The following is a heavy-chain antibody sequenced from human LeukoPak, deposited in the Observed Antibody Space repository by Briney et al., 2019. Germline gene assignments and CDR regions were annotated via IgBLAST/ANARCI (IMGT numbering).Heavy chain of an antibody. J-gene: IGHJ4*02. CDR1: GGSISSYY. CDR2: IYYSGST. CDR3: ARPLTTVTHALGY. Sequence: PSETLSLTCTVSGGSISSYYWSWIRQPPGKGLEWIGYIYYSGSTNYNPSLKSRVTISVDTSKNQFSLKLSCVTAADTAVYYCARPLTTVTHALGYWGQGTLVTVSS. D-gene: IGHD4-17*01. V-gene: IGHV4-59*08.